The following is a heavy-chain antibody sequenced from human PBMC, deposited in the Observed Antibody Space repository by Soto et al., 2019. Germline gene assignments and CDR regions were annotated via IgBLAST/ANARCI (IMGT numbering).Heavy chain of an antibody. D-gene: IGHD3-22*01. CDR3: ARAGDYYDSSAYFS. V-gene: IGHV1-18*01. CDR1: GYTFTSYG. Sequence: QVPLVQSGAEVKKPGASVKVSCKASGYTFTSYGIIWVRQAPGQGLEWMGWISAYSDNTNYAQKLQGRVTMTTDTSTSTAYMELRSLRSDDTAVYFCARAGDYYDSSAYFSWGQGTLVTVSS. J-gene: IGHJ5*02. CDR2: ISAYSDNT.